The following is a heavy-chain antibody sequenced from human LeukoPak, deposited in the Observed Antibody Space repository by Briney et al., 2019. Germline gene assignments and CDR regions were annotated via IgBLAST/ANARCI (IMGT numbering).Heavy chain of an antibody. D-gene: IGHD4-17*01. Sequence: GGSLRLSCVASGFTISSDAMTWVRQAPGKGLEWVSASSGSNTLYTDSVRGRFTISRDDSKNILYLQMNSLRAEDTAVYYCTKEGGPMSATTERYSFDHWGRGTLVTVSS. CDR3: TKEGGPMSATTERYSFDH. CDR1: GFTISSDA. J-gene: IGHJ4*02. CDR2: SSGSNT. V-gene: IGHV3-23*01.